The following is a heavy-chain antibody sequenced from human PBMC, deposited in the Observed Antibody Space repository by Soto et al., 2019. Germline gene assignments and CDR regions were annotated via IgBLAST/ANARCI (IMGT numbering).Heavy chain of an antibody. J-gene: IGHJ6*03. CDR1: GFTFSSYA. Sequence: GGSLRLSCAASGFTFSSYAMHWVRQAPGKGLEWVAVISYDGSNKYYADSVKGRFTISRDNAKNTLYLQMNSLRAEDTAVYYCAREALLEWLLYRYDYYYYMDVWGKGSTVTVSS. V-gene: IGHV3-30-3*01. CDR3: AREALLEWLLYRYDYYYYMDV. CDR2: ISYDGSNK. D-gene: IGHD3-3*01.